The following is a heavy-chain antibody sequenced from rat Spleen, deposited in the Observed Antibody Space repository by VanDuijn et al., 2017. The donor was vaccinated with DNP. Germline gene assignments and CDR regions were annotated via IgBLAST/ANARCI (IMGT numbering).Heavy chain of an antibody. V-gene: IGHV5-7*01. D-gene: IGHD1-5*01. CDR2: IIYDGSST. CDR1: GFTFGDYA. J-gene: IGHJ2*01. Sequence: EVQLIESGGGLVQPGRSMKLSCAASGFTFGDYAMAWVRQSPKKGLEWVATIIYDGSSTYYRDSVRGRFTISRDYARSTLYLQMNSLRSEDTATYYCARAKDRYNPLDDWGQGVMVTVSS. CDR3: ARAKDRYNPLDD.